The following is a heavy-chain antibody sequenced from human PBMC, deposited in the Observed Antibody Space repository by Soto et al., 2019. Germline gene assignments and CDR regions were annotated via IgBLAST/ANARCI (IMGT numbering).Heavy chain of an antibody. D-gene: IGHD5-12*01. J-gene: IGHJ4*02. Sequence: EVQVLASGGGLVQPGGSLRLSCAASGFTFNNYAMSWVRQTPEKGLEWVSAISGSGSSTYYADSVRGRFTISRDDFKNTLYLQMNSLRAEDTGVYYCSRDGYAGAVGSRFVFWGQGTLVAVSS. CDR1: GFTFNNYA. V-gene: IGHV3-23*01. CDR3: SRDGYAGAVGSRFVF. CDR2: ISGSGSST.